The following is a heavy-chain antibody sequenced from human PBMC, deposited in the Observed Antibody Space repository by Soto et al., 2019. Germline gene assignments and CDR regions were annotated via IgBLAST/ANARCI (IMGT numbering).Heavy chain of an antibody. CDR2: IWYDGSNK. D-gene: IGHD6-13*01. CDR1: GFTFSSYG. Sequence: QVQLVESGGGVVQPGRSLRLSCAASGFTFSSYGMHWVRQAPGKGLEWVAVIWYDGSNKYYADSVKGRFTISRDNSKNTLYLQMNSLRAEDTAVYYCARDSSSWRGYYGMYVWGQGTTVTVSS. V-gene: IGHV3-33*01. CDR3: ARDSSSWRGYYGMYV. J-gene: IGHJ6*02.